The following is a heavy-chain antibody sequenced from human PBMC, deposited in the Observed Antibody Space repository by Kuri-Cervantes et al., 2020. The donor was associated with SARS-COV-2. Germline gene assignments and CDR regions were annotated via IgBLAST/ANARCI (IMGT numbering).Heavy chain of an antibody. CDR3: ARDSLTIFGAARGSRPYNWFDP. Sequence: ASVKVSCKASGDTFSSYAITWVRQAPGQGLEWMGWINPNSGGTNYAQKFQGRVTMTRDTSISTAYMELSRLRSDDTAVYYCARDSLTIFGAARGSRPYNWFDPWGQGTLVTVSS. CDR1: GDTFSSYA. D-gene: IGHD3-3*01. J-gene: IGHJ5*02. V-gene: IGHV1-2*02. CDR2: INPNSGGT.